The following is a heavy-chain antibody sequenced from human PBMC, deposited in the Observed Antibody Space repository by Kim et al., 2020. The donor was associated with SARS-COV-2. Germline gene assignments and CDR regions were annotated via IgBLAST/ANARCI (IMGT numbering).Heavy chain of an antibody. Sequence: ASVKVSCKASGYTFTIYAIHWVRQAPGQRLEWMGWINAGNGNTKYSQKFQGRVTITRDTSANTAYMELSSLRSEDTAVYYCAREGGEPSFDYWGQGTLVTVSS. J-gene: IGHJ4*02. D-gene: IGHD1-1*01. V-gene: IGHV1-3*01. CDR2: INAGNGNT. CDR1: GYTFTIYA. CDR3: AREGGEPSFDY.